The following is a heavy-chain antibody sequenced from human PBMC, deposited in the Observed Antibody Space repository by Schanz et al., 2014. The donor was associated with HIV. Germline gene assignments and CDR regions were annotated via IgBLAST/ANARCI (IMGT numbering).Heavy chain of an antibody. V-gene: IGHV3-30*18. D-gene: IGHD1-26*01. CDR1: GFSFSSYG. CDR3: AKGIMGATEYYYGMDV. CDR2: ISYDGSNK. J-gene: IGHJ6*02. Sequence: QVQLVESGGGVVQPGKSLRLSCAASGFSFSSYGMHWVRQAPGKGLEWVAVISYDGSNKYYADSVKGRFTISRDISKNTLYLQMNSLRAEDTAVYYCAKGIMGATEYYYGMDVWGQGTTVIVSS.